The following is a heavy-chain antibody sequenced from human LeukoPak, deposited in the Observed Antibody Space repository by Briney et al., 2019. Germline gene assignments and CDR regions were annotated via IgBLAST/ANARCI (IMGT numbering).Heavy chain of an antibody. Sequence: PGGSLRLSCAASGFTFTNYPMHWVRQAPGKGLEWVAVLWSDGIKTDYADSVKGRFTISRDNSKNTLYLQMNSLRTEDTAVYSCARGYCTSTSCYNDYWGQGTLVTVSS. D-gene: IGHD2-2*02. CDR2: LWSDGIKT. CDR1: GFTFTNYP. V-gene: IGHV3-33*01. CDR3: ARGYCTSTSCYNDY. J-gene: IGHJ4*02.